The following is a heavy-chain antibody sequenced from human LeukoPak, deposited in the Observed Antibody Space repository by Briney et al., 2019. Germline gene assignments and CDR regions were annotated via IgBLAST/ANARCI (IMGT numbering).Heavy chain of an antibody. CDR1: GFTFRAYW. CDR3: ARELAAAGRIFTDF. V-gene: IGHV3-7*01. CDR2: IKQDGSEK. Sequence: GGSLRLSCAASGFTFRAYWMSWVRQAPGKGLEWVANIKQDGSEKYYVDSVKGRFIISRDNAKNSLYLQMNSLRAEDTAVYYCARELAAAGRIFTDFWGQGTLVTVSS. D-gene: IGHD6-13*01. J-gene: IGHJ4*02.